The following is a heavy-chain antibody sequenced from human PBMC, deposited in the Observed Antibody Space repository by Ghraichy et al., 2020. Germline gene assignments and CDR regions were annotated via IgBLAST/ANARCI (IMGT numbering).Heavy chain of an antibody. Sequence: SETLSLTCTVSGGSVSSGSYYWSWIRQPPGKGLEWIGYIYNSGSTNYNPSLKSRVTISVDTSKNQFSLKLSSLTAADTAVYYCARDWRRYYDSSGDQAGYFDYWGQGTLVTVSS. J-gene: IGHJ4*02. CDR2: IYNSGST. CDR3: ARDWRRYYDSSGDQAGYFDY. D-gene: IGHD3-22*01. V-gene: IGHV4-61*01. CDR1: GGSVSSGSYY.